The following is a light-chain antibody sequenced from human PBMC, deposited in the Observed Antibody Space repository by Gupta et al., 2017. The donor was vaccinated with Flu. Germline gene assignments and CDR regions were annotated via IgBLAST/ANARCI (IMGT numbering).Light chain of an antibody. J-gene: IGLJ1*01. CDR1: KLGDKY. Sequence: CSGDKLGDKYVSWYQQKAGQSPVLVIYQDTKRPSGFPDRFSGSNSGNTAALTISGTQTIDEADYYCQAWVSSSGVFGAATKVTVL. CDR2: QDT. CDR3: QAWVSSSGV. V-gene: IGLV3-1*01.